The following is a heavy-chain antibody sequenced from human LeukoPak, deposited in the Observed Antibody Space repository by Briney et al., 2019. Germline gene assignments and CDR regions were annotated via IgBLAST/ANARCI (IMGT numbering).Heavy chain of an antibody. J-gene: IGHJ4*02. CDR1: GFTFSSYW. V-gene: IGHV3-7*01. CDR2: IKRDGSEK. D-gene: IGHD3-10*02. CDR3: ARDDNYYVYYYFDY. Sequence: GGSLRLSCAASGFTFSSYWMSWVRQAPGKGLEWVANIKRDGSEKYYVDSVKGRFTISRDNAKNSLYLQMNSLRAEDTAVYYCARDDNYYVYYYFDYWGQGTLVTVSS.